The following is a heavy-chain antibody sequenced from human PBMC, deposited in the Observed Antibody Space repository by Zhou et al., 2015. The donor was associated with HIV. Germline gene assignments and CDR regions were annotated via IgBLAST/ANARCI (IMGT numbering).Heavy chain of an antibody. Sequence: EAQLVASGGGLVQPGGSLRLSCAASGFIFSGQSMNWVRQAPGKGLEWIAYIKSNGDTILYADSVKGRFTISRDNAKNSLYLQMNSLRAEDTAVYYCARDRGYSYGYFDYWGQGTLVTVSS. V-gene: IGHV3-48*04. CDR3: ARDRGYSYGYFDY. D-gene: IGHD5-18*01. CDR2: IKSNGDTI. CDR1: GFIFSGQS. J-gene: IGHJ4*02.